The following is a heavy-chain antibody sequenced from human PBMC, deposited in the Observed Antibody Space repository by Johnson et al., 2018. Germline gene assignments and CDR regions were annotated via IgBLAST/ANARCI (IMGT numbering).Heavy chain of an antibody. CDR3: AKHHSLPMTSTYFQY. J-gene: IGHJ1*01. Sequence: EVQLVETGGGLVQPGGSLRLSCAASGFTFSSYAMSWVRQAPGKGLAWLSAITASGGTTYYVESVKGRFTIARDNAKNTLYVRMNSLRAEDTAVYHCAKHHSLPMTSTYFQYWGQGTLVTVSS. D-gene: IGHD3-22*01. CDR1: GFTFSSYA. CDR2: ITASGGTT. V-gene: IGHV3-23*04.